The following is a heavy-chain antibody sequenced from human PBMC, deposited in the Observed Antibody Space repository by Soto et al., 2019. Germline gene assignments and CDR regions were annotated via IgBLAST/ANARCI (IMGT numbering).Heavy chain of an antibody. J-gene: IGHJ4*02. D-gene: IGHD6-19*01. CDR1: GYTFTSYY. V-gene: IGHV1-46*01. CDR2: INPSGGST. Sequence: QVQLVQSGAEVKKPGASVKVSCKASGYTFTSYYMHWVRQAPGQGLEWMGIINPSGGSTSYAQKYQGRVNMTRDTSTSTVYMELSSLRSEDTAVYYCARDYGIAVAGTLPNHFDYWGQGTLVTVSS. CDR3: ARDYGIAVAGTLPNHFDY.